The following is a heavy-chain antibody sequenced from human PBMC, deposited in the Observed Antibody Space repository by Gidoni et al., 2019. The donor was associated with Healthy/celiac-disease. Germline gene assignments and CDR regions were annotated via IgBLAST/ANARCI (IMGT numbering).Heavy chain of an antibody. Sequence: EVQLVESGGGLIQPGGSLRLSCAASGLPVSSHYMSGVRQAPGKGLEWVSVIYSGGSTYYADSVKGRFTISRDNSKNTLYLQMNSLRAEDTAVYYCARDLDFDYWGQGTLVTVSS. CDR2: IYSGGST. CDR3: ARDLDFDY. V-gene: IGHV3-53*01. CDR1: GLPVSSHY. J-gene: IGHJ4*02.